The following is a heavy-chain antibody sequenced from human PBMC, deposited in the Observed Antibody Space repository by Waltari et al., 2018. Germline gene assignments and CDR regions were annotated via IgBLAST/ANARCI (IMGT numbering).Heavy chain of an antibody. CDR1: GFTFSSYA. CDR2: ISYDGSNK. D-gene: IGHD2-21*02. J-gene: IGHJ4*02. CDR3: ASPLLGGGNSALDY. Sequence: VQLLESGGGLVQPGGSLRLSCAASGFTFSSYAMHWVRQAPGKGLEWVAVISYDGSNKYYADSVKGRFTISRDNSKNTLYLQMNSLRAEDTAVYYCASPLLGGGNSALDYWGQGTLVTVSS. V-gene: IGHV3-30*01.